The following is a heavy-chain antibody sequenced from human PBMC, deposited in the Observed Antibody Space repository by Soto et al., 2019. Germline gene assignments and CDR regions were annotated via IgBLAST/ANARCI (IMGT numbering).Heavy chain of an antibody. CDR3: AKALYYYDSSPLGH. CDR2: INSDGTDS. D-gene: IGHD3-22*01. V-gene: IGHV3-43D*04. CDR1: GFDFEDFA. Sequence: GSLRLSCAAAGFDFEDFAMHWVRQAPGKGLEWVSLINSDGTDSYYMDSVRGRFTISRDNGKNSLYLQMDRLRPEDTAFYFCAKALYYYDSSPLGHWGQGTLVTVS. J-gene: IGHJ4*02.